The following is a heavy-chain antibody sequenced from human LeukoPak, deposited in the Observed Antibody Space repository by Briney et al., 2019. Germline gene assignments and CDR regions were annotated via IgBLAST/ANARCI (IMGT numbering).Heavy chain of an antibody. Sequence: SETLSLTCTVSGGSISSYYWSWIRQPPGKGLEWIGYIYYSGSTNYNPSLKSRVTISVDTSKNQFSLKLSSVTAADTAVYYCARVCYDFWSGSNWFDPWGQGTLVTVSS. CDR3: ARVCYDFWSGSNWFDP. J-gene: IGHJ5*02. V-gene: IGHV4-59*01. CDR1: GGSISSYY. CDR2: IYYSGST. D-gene: IGHD3-3*01.